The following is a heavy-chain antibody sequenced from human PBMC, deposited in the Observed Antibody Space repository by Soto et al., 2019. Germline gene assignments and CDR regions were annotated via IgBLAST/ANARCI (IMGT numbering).Heavy chain of an antibody. CDR2: ISYDGSNK. CDR1: GFTFSNAW. D-gene: IGHD3-3*01. V-gene: IGHV3-30*18. CDR3: AKDQYYDFWRSGFDY. Sequence: HPGGSLRLSCAASGFTFSNAWMNGVRQAPGKGLEWVAVISYDGSNKYYADSVKGRFTISRDNSKNTLHLQMNSLRAEDTAVYYCAKDQYYDFWRSGFDYWGQGTLVTVSS. J-gene: IGHJ4*02.